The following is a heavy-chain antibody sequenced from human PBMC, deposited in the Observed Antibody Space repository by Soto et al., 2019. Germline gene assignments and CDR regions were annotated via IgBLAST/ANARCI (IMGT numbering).Heavy chain of an antibody. CDR3: ARDGGSFGIVSAY. J-gene: IGHJ1*01. CDR2: ISYDGSNK. CDR1: GFTFSSYA. D-gene: IGHD1-26*01. V-gene: IGHV3-30-3*01. Sequence: HPGGSLRLSCAASGFTFSSYAMHWVRQAPGKGLEWVAVISYDGSNKYYADSVKGRFTISRDNSKNTLYLQMNSLRAEDTAVYYCARDGGSFGIVSAYCGQGTLVTGSS.